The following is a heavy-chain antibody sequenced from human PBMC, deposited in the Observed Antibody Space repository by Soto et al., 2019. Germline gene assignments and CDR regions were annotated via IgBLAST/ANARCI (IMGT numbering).Heavy chain of an antibody. V-gene: IGHV3-30*18. J-gene: IGHJ3*02. CDR2: ISYDGSNK. CDR3: AKRFTVSSDAFDI. CDR1: GFTFSSYG. Sequence: QVQLVESGGGVVQPGRSLRLSCAASGFTFSSYGMHWVRQAPGKGLEWVAVISYDGSNKYYADSVKGRFTISRDNSKNTLYLQMNSLSAEDTAVYYCAKRFTVSSDAFDIWGQGTMVTVSS. D-gene: IGHD4-17*01.